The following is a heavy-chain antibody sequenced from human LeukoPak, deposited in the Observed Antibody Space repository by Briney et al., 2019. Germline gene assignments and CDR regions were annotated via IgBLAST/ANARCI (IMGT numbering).Heavy chain of an antibody. V-gene: IGHV1-8*01. CDR1: RYTFITYD. CDR2: MNPNSGNT. Sequence: ASVKVSCKASRYTFITYDISWVRQATGQGLEWMGWMNPNSGNTGYAQKFQGRVTMTRNTSISTAYMELSSLRSEDTAVYYCARDSSGWYHWFDPWGQGTLVTVSS. J-gene: IGHJ5*02. D-gene: IGHD6-19*01. CDR3: ARDSSGWYHWFDP.